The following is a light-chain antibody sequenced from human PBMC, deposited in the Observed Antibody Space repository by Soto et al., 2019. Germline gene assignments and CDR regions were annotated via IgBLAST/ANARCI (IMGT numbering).Light chain of an antibody. V-gene: IGKV1-9*01. CDR1: QGISSS. Sequence: IQLTQSPSPLSASVGDRVTITCRASQGISSSLAWYQQKPGKAPKLLIYAASALQSWVPSRFSGSGSGTDFTLTISSLQPEYFAISYCPQYGSSPLWTLGLGAKVGIK. J-gene: IGKJ1*01. CDR2: AAS. CDR3: PQYGSSPLWT.